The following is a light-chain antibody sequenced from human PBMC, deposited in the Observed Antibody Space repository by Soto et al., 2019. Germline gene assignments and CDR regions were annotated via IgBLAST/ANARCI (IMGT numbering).Light chain of an antibody. J-gene: IGKJ1*01. CDR2: GAS. V-gene: IGKV1-17*01. CDR1: QDVSND. Sequence: DIQMTQSPPSLSASVGDRVTITCRASQDVSNDLGWFQQKPGKAPKRLIFGASNLESGVPSRFSGSGSGTKFTLTIASLQPDDFATYYCQQYETFSGTFGPGTKVEI. CDR3: QQYETFSGT.